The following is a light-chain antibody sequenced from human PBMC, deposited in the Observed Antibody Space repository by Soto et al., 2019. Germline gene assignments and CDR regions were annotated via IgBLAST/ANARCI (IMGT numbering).Light chain of an antibody. Sequence: DIQMTQSTSTLSASVGYRVTISCLSSQSISSWLAWYQQKPGKAPKLLIYDASSLESGVPSRFSGSGSGTDFTLTISSLEPEDSAVYYCQQRSNWPPLTFGGGTKVDIK. CDR2: DAS. J-gene: IGKJ4*01. V-gene: IGKV1-5*01. CDR1: QSISSW. CDR3: QQRSNWPPLT.